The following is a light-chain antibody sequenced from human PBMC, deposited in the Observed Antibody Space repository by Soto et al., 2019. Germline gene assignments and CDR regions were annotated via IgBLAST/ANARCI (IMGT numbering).Light chain of an antibody. CDR1: SSNIGSNT. J-gene: IGLJ3*02. CDR2: SNN. CDR3: AAWDDSLNGQV. V-gene: IGLV1-44*01. Sequence: QSVLTQPPSASGTPGQRVTISCSGSSSNIGSNTVNWYQQLPGTAPKLLIYSNNQRPSGVPDRFSGSKSGTSASLAISGIQSEDEADYYGAAWDDSLNGQVFGGGTKLTVL.